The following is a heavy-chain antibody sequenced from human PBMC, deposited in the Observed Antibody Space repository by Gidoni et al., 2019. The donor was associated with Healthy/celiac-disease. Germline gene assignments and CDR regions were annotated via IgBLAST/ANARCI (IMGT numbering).Heavy chain of an antibody. J-gene: IGHJ3*02. CDR2: ISAYNGNT. Sequence: QVQLVQSGAEVTKPGASVKVSCKASGYTFPSYGISWVRQAPGQGLEWMGWISAYNGNTNYAQKLQGRVTMTTDTSTSTAYMELRSLRSDDTAVYYCARDMITFGGVIARSAFDIWGQGTMVTVSS. V-gene: IGHV1-18*01. CDR3: ARDMITFGGVIARSAFDI. D-gene: IGHD3-16*02. CDR1: GYTFPSYG.